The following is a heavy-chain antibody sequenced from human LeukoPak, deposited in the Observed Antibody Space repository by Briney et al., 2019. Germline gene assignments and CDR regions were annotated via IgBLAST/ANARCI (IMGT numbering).Heavy chain of an antibody. Sequence: GASVKVSCKASGYTFTTYYIHWVRQGPGQGLEWMGVINPSGGSTTYAQDFQDRVTMTRDTSTSTVYMELSSLRSEDTAVYYCARRYYNVLTGYYILDYWGQGTLVTVSS. D-gene: IGHD3-9*01. CDR2: INPSGGST. CDR3: ARRYYNVLTGYYILDY. V-gene: IGHV1-46*01. CDR1: GYTFTTYY. J-gene: IGHJ4*02.